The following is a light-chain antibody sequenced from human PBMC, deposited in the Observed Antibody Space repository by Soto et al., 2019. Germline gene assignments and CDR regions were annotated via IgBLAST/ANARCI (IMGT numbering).Light chain of an antibody. CDR1: QSVSSY. J-gene: IGKJ4*01. CDR2: EAS. V-gene: IGKV3-11*01. CDR3: QQRTDWVT. Sequence: EIALTQSPATLSLSPGERATLSYRASQSVSSYLAWYKQKPGQAPRILIYEASNRATGIPARFSGSGSGTDFTLTISSLEPEDFAVYYCQQRTDWVTLCGGTKVDIK.